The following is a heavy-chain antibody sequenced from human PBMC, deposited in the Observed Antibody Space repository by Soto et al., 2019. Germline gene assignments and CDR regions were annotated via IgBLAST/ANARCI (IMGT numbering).Heavy chain of an antibody. Sequence: ASVKVSCKASGFTFTSSAVQWVRQARGQRLEWIGWIVVGSGNTNYAQKFQERVTITRDMSTSTAYMGLSSLRSEDTPVYYCAAVPGGYFPTWGRVARGTVSS. CDR1: GFTFTSSA. V-gene: IGHV1-58*01. J-gene: IGHJ5*02. CDR3: AAVPGGYFPT. CDR2: IVVGSGNT. D-gene: IGHD3-10*01.